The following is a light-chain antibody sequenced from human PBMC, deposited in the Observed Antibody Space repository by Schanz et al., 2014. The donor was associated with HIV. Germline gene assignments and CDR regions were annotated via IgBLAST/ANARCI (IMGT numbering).Light chain of an antibody. J-gene: IGLJ2*01. CDR2: DGY. CDR1: NSDVGGYDY. V-gene: IGLV2-11*01. Sequence: QSALTQPRSVSGSPGQSVTISCTGTNSDVGGYDYVSWYQQYPGKAPKLMIYDGYKRPSGVPDRFSGSKSGNTASLTISGLQAEDEADYYCNSYTSSSTLVFGGGTKLTVL. CDR3: NSYTSSSTLV.